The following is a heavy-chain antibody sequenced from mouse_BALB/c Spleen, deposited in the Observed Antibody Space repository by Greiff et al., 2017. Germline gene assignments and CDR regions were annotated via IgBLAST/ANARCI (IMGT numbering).Heavy chain of an antibody. Sequence: VQLKESGPSLVKPSQSLSLTCSVTGDSITSGYWSWFRKFPGNKLEYMGYISYSGSTYYNPSQKSRISITRVTSKNQYYLQLNSDATEDTATSYFARSSYYYGSSWYVDVWGAGTTVTVSS. CDR1: GDSITSGY. J-gene: IGHJ1*01. CDR3: ARSSYYYGSSWYVDV. V-gene: IGHV3-8*02. CDR2: ISYSGST. D-gene: IGHD1-1*01.